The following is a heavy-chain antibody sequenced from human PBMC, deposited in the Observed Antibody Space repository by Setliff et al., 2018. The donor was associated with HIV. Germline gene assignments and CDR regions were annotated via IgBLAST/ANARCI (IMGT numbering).Heavy chain of an antibody. CDR3: ARSGVYDHFSGYFIRPFDY. D-gene: IGHD3-22*01. CDR2: IYRDGFT. CDR1: GFNITNEY. Sequence: GGSLRLSCVASGFNITNEYLSWVRQSPGKGLECVSVIYRDGFTFYTDSVKGRFTISRDTSRNTVYLQMKSLKAEDTALYYCARSGVYDHFSGYFIRPFDYWGQGALVTV. V-gene: IGHV3-53*01. J-gene: IGHJ4*02.